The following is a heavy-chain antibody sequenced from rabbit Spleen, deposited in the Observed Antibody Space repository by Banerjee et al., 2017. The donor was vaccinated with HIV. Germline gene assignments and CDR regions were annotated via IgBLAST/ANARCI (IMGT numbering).Heavy chain of an antibody. CDR2: IYAGSSGST. CDR3: ARDTSSSFSSYGMDL. J-gene: IGHJ6*01. V-gene: IGHV1S45*01. Sequence: QQQLEESGGGLVKPGGTLTLTCKASGIDFSSGYDMCWVRQAPGKGLEWIACIYAGSSGSTYSATWAKGRFTISKTSSTTVTLQMTSLTAADTATYFCARDTSSSFSSYGMDLWGPGTLVTVS. D-gene: IGHD1-1*01. CDR1: GIDFSSGYD.